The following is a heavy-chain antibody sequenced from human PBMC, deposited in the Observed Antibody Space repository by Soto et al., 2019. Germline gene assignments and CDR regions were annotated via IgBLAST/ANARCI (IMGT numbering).Heavy chain of an antibody. J-gene: IGHJ6*02. CDR2: IPYDGSNK. D-gene: IGHD6-13*01. V-gene: IGHV3-30*18. CDR3: AKDRVGSSWYQVLRYYYYYGMDV. CDR1: RFTFSSYG. Sequence: GGSLRLSCAASRFTFSSYGMHWVRQAPGKGLEWVAVIPYDGSNKYYADSVKGRFTISRDNSKNTLYLQMNSLRAEDTAVYYCAKDRVGSSWYQVLRYYYYYGMDVWGQGTTVTVSS.